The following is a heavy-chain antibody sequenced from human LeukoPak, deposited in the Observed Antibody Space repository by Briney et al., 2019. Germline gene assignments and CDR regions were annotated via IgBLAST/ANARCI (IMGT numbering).Heavy chain of an antibody. Sequence: GGSLRLSCAASGFIFSTYAMNWVRQAPGKGLEWFSAISGSAGRTYYADSVKGRFTISRDNSKNTLYLQMNSLRAEDTAVYYCAKTPSRGVRYFDHWGQGTLVTVSS. CDR2: ISGSAGRT. CDR3: AKTPSRGVRYFDH. V-gene: IGHV3-23*01. CDR1: GFIFSTYA. D-gene: IGHD3-9*01. J-gene: IGHJ4*02.